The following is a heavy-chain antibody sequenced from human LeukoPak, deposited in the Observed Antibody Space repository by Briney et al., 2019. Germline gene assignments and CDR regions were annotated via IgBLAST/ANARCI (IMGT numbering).Heavy chain of an antibody. CDR2: ITNGSTYI. CDR3: AISPIMGTTYYFDS. D-gene: IGHD1/OR15-1a*01. V-gene: IGHV3-21*06. Sequence: GGSLRLSCAASGFTFSSYSMNWVRQAPGKGLEWVSSITNGSTYIFHADSVKGRFTISRDNAKNTLYLQMNSLRVEDTAVYYCAISPIMGTTYYFDSWGQEPWSPSPQ. CDR1: GFTFSSYS. J-gene: IGHJ4*01.